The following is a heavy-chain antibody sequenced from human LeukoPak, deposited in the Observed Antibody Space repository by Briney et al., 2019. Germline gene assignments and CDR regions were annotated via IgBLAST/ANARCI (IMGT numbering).Heavy chain of an antibody. V-gene: IGHV1-69*04. CDR2: IIPILGIA. J-gene: IGHJ5*02. Sequence: SVTVSCKASGGTFSSYAISWVRQAPGQGLEWMGRIIPILGIANYAQKFQGRVTITADKSTSTAYMELSSLRSEDTAVYYCARTGGNDYGDHEGWFDPWGQGTLVTVSS. CDR3: ARTGGNDYGDHEGWFDP. CDR1: GGTFSSYA. D-gene: IGHD4-17*01.